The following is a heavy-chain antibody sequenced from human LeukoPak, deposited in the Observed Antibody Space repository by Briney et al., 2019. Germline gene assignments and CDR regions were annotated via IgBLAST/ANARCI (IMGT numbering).Heavy chain of an antibody. CDR3: ARDPKTYYDFWSGPGGYFDL. J-gene: IGHJ2*01. V-gene: IGHV3-74*01. D-gene: IGHD3-3*01. CDR1: GFTFSSYW. CDR2: INSDGGST. Sequence: GESLRLSCAASGFTFSSYWMHWVRQAPGKGLVWVSRINSDGGSTSYADSVKGRFTISRDNAKNTLYLQMNSLRAEDTAVYYCARDPKTYYDFWSGPGGYFDLWGRGTLVTVSS.